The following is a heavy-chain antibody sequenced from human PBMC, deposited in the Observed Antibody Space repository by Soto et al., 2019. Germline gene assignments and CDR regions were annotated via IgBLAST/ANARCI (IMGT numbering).Heavy chain of an antibody. D-gene: IGHD4-17*01. V-gene: IGHV3-33*01. CDR3: ATQYGDDDAFDI. J-gene: IGHJ3*02. CDR1: GFTFSSYG. CDR2: IWYDGSNK. Sequence: GGSLRLSCAASGFTFSSYGMHWVRQAPGKGLEWVAVIWYDGSNKYYADSVKGRFTISRDNSKNTLYLQMNSLRAEDTAVYYCATQYGDDDAFDIWGQGTMVTVSS.